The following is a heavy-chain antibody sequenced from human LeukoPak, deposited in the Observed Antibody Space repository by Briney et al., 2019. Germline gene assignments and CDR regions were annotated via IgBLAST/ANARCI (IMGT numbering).Heavy chain of an antibody. V-gene: IGHV4-39*01. J-gene: IGHJ4*02. CDR1: GGSISSGSYY. D-gene: IGHD6-19*01. Sequence: SETLSLTCTVSGGSISSGSYYWGWIRQPPGKGLEWIACMYYSGTTFYSPSLKSRVTISVDTSKNQLSLKLGSVTAADTAVYYCARRLVDSGASQVSDYWGQGTLVTVSS. CDR3: ARRLVDSGASQVSDY. CDR2: MYYSGTT.